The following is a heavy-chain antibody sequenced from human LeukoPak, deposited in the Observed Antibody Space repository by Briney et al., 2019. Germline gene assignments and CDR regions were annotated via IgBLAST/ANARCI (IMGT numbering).Heavy chain of an antibody. Sequence: ASVKVSCKASGYTFTSYGISWVRQAPGQGLEWMGWISAYNGNTNYAQKLQGRVTMTTDTSTSTAYMELRSLRSDDTAVYYCARDRGITIFGVVIDAFDICGQGTMVTVSS. V-gene: IGHV1-18*01. CDR3: ARDRGITIFGVVIDAFDI. CDR2: ISAYNGNT. D-gene: IGHD3-3*01. J-gene: IGHJ3*02. CDR1: GYTFTSYG.